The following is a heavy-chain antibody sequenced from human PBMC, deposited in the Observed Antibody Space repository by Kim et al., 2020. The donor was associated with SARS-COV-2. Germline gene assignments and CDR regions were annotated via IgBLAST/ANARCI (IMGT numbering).Heavy chain of an antibody. D-gene: IGHD4-17*01. Sequence: KLQGRVTMTTDTSRSTAYMELRSLRSDDTAVYYCARVDYGGNSPSAGFDLWGRGTLVTVSS. J-gene: IGHJ2*01. CDR3: ARVDYGGNSPSAGFDL. V-gene: IGHV1-18*01.